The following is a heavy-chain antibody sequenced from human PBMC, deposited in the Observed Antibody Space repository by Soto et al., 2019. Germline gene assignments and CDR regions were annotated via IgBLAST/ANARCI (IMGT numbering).Heavy chain of an antibody. CDR2: IYPGDSDT. Sequence: GESLKISCKGSGYSFNSNWIGWVRQMPGKGLERMGIIYPGDSDTRYSPSFQGQVTISADKSITTAYLQWSSLRASDSAMYYCARLFDTSGWYDYWGQGTLVTVSS. V-gene: IGHV5-51*01. CDR3: ARLFDTSGWYDY. J-gene: IGHJ4*02. CDR1: GYSFNSNW. D-gene: IGHD6-19*01.